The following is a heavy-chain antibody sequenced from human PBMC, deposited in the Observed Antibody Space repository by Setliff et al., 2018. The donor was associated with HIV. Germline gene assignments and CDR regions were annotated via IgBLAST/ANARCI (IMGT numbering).Heavy chain of an antibody. CDR3: ARDREAGDWYFDL. D-gene: IGHD6-13*01. Sequence: ASVKVSCKASGYIFSSYGISWVRQAPGQGLEWMGWISAYNGNINYAQKFQGRVTMTTDTSTSTAHMELRSLRSDDTAVYYCARDREAGDWYFDLWGRGALVTVSS. CDR2: ISAYNGNI. J-gene: IGHJ2*01. V-gene: IGHV1-18*01. CDR1: GYIFSSYG.